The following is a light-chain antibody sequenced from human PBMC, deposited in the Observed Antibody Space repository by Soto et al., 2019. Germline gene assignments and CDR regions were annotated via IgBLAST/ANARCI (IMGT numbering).Light chain of an antibody. V-gene: IGKV4-1*01. CDR1: QSVLYNSNNKIY. Sequence: DIVMTQSPDSLAVSLGERATINCKSSQSVLYNSNNKIYLAWYQHKPGQPPKLLIYWASTRESGVPDRFSVIVSGTDFTLTISSLQAEDVAVYYGQQYYSTPWTFGQGTKVDIK. J-gene: IGKJ1*01. CDR3: QQYYSTPWT. CDR2: WAS.